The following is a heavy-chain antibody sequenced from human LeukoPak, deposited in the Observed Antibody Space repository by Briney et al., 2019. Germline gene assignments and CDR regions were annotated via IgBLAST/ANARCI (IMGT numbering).Heavy chain of an antibody. Sequence: SETLSLTCTISGGSISSYYWSWIRQPAGKGLEWIGRIYTSGSTNYNSSLKSRVTMSVDTSKNQFSLKLSSVTAADTAVYYCARDQPSTYSYYYYYMDVRGKGTTVTVSS. D-gene: IGHD2-15*01. CDR1: GGSISSYY. V-gene: IGHV4-4*07. J-gene: IGHJ6*03. CDR3: ARDQPSTYSYYYYYMDV. CDR2: IYTSGST.